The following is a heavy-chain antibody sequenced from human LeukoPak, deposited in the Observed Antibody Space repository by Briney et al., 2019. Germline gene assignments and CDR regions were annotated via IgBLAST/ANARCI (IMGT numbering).Heavy chain of an antibody. J-gene: IGHJ6*02. CDR1: GFTFSSSL. CDR3: TGHYGMNV. V-gene: IGHV3-7*01. CDR2: INQDGSEQ. Sequence: GGSLRLSCAASGFTFSSSLMTLVRQAPGKGLEWVANINQDGSEQYYVDSVRGRFTISRDNARNSLYLQMHSLRAEDTAVFYCTGHYGMNVWGQGTTVTVSS.